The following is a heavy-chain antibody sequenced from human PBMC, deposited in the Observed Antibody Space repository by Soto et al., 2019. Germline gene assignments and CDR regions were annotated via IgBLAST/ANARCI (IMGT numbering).Heavy chain of an antibody. D-gene: IGHD3-22*01. J-gene: IGHJ6*02. Sequence: TSETLSLTCTVSGGSVSSGSYYWSWIRQPPGKGLEWIGYIYYSGSTNYNPSLKSRVTISVDTSKNQFSLKLSSVTAADTAVYYCARAFRSWFLAPLYGMDVWGQGTTVTVSS. CDR3: ARAFRSWFLAPLYGMDV. CDR1: GGSVSSGSYY. V-gene: IGHV4-61*01. CDR2: IYYSGST.